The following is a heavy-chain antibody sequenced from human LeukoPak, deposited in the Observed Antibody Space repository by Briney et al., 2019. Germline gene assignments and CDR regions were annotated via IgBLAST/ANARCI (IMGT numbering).Heavy chain of an antibody. CDR3: ARDYMERATMVRGVIID. CDR2: ISAYNGNT. Sequence: ASVKVSCKASGYTFTSYGTSWVRQAPGQGLEWMGWISAYNGNTNYAQKLQGRVTMTTDTSTSTAYMELRSLRSDDTAVYYCARDYMERATMVRGVIIDWGQGTLVTVSS. J-gene: IGHJ4*02. D-gene: IGHD3-10*01. V-gene: IGHV1-18*01. CDR1: GYTFTSYG.